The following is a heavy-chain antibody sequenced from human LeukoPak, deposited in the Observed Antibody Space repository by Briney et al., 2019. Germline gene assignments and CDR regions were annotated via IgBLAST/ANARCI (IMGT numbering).Heavy chain of an antibody. Sequence: GESLKISCKGSGYSFTSYWIGWVRQMPGKGLEWMGIIYPGDSDTRYSPSFQGQVTISADKSISTAYLQWSSLKASDTAMYYCARRKQLRLPSDYYYYYGMDVWGQGTTVTVSS. V-gene: IGHV5-51*01. D-gene: IGHD5-18*01. J-gene: IGHJ6*02. CDR2: IYPGDSDT. CDR3: ARRKQLRLPSDYYYYYGMDV. CDR1: GYSFTSYW.